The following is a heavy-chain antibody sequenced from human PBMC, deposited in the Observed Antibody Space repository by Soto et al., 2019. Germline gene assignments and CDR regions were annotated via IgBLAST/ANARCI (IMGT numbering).Heavy chain of an antibody. CDR1: GFTFSSYA. D-gene: IGHD6-13*01. CDR3: AKDLAYSSSWYYFDY. CDR2: ISGSGGST. J-gene: IGHJ4*02. Sequence: PGGSLRLSCAASGFTFSSYAMSWVRQAPGKGLEWVSAISGSGGSTYYADSVKGRFTISRDNSKNTLYLQMNSLRAEDTAVYYCAKDLAYSSSWYYFDYWGQGTLVTVSS. V-gene: IGHV3-23*01.